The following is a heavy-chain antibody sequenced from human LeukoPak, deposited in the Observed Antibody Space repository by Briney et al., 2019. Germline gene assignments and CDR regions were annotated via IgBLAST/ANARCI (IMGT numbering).Heavy chain of an antibody. J-gene: IGHJ4*02. V-gene: IGHV1-18*01. CDR2: ISAYNGNT. CDR3: AREYYDFWSGYYTGPGYFDY. D-gene: IGHD3-3*01. Sequence: ASVTVSCPASGYTFTSYGISWVRQAPGQGLEWMGWISAYNGNTNYAQKLQGRVTMTTDTSTSTAYMELRSLRSDDTAVYYCAREYYDFWSGYYTGPGYFDYWGQGTLVTVSS. CDR1: GYTFTSYG.